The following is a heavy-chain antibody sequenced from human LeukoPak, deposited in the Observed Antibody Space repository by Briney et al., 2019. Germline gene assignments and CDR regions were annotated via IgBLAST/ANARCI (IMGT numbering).Heavy chain of an antibody. CDR2: IYYSGST. V-gene: IGHV4-39*01. CDR3: ARQSNVDTAMITYYYYGMDV. J-gene: IGHJ6*02. D-gene: IGHD5-18*01. CDR1: GGSISSSSYY. Sequence: PSETLSLTCTVSGGSISSSSYYWGWIRQPPGKGLEWIGSIYYSGSTYYNPSLKSRVTIFVDTSKNQFSLKLSSVTAADTAVYYCARQSNVDTAMITYYYYGMDVWGQGTTVTVPS.